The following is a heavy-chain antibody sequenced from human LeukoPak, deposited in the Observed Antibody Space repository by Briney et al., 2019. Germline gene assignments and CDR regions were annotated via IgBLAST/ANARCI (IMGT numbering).Heavy chain of an antibody. Sequence: SETLSLTCTVSVGPISSGYYYWSWIPQPPGKGLEWIGYIYYSGSTYYYPSLKSRVTISVDTSKNQFSLKLSSVTAADTAVYYCARGRRMELLDYWGQGTLVTVSS. J-gene: IGHJ4*02. D-gene: IGHD1-26*01. V-gene: IGHV4-30-4*08. CDR3: ARGRRMELLDY. CDR2: IYYSGST. CDR1: VGPISSGYYY.